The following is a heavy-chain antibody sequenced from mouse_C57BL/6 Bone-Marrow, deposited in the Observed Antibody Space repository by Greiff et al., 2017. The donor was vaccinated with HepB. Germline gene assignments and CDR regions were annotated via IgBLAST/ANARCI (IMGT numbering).Heavy chain of an antibody. D-gene: IGHD1-1*01. CDR1: GFTFSSYA. CDR2: ISDGGSYT. CDR3: ARDTTTVVADY. Sequence: DVHLVESGGGLVKPGGSLKLSCAASGFTFSSYAMSWVRQTPEKRLEWVATISDGGSYTYYPDNVKGRFTISRDNAKNNLYLQMSHLKSEDTAMYYCARDTTTVVADYWGQGTTLTVSS. V-gene: IGHV5-4*01. J-gene: IGHJ2*01.